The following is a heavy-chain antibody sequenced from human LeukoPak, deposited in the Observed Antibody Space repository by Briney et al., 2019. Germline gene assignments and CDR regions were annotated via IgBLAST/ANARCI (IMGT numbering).Heavy chain of an antibody. CDR2: TKQDGSEK. J-gene: IGHJ4*02. CDR3: ASFVHEVGGFFDY. Sequence: GGSLRLSCAASGFTFSSYWMSWVRQAPGKGLEWVANTKQDGSEKYYVDSVKGRFTISRDNAKNSLYLQMNSLRAEDTAVYYCASFVHEVGGFFDYWGQGTLVTVSS. D-gene: IGHD3-16*01. V-gene: IGHV3-7*03. CDR1: GFTFSSYW.